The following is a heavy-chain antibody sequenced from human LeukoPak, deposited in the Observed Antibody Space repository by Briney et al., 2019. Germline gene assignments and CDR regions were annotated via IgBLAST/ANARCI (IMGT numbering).Heavy chain of an antibody. CDR3: TSGHHYYDSSGYRYYFDY. Sequence: PGGSLKLSCAASGFTFSGSAMHWVRQASGKGLEWVGRIRSKASSYTTAYAASVKGRFTISRDDSKNTAYLQMNSLKTEDTAVYYCTSGHHYYDSSGYRYYFDYWGQGTLVTVSS. D-gene: IGHD3-22*01. CDR2: IRSKASSYTT. J-gene: IGHJ4*02. CDR1: GFTFSGSA. V-gene: IGHV3-73*01.